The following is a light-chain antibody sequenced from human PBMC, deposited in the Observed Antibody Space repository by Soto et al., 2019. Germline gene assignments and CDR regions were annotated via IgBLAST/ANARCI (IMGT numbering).Light chain of an antibody. V-gene: IGLV3-21*02. Sequence: SCELTQPPSLSVAPGQTARVTCGGNNIGVKSVHWYQQRPGQAPVLVVYDNNDRPSGIPERFSGSNSGNTATLTISRVEAGDEADYYCQVWDGTTDNLYVFGTGTKV. CDR3: QVWDGTTDNLYV. CDR2: DNN. CDR1: NIGVKS. J-gene: IGLJ1*01.